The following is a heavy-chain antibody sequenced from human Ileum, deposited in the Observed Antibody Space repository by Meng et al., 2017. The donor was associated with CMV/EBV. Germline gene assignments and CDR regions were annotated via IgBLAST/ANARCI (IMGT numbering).Heavy chain of an antibody. D-gene: IGHD3-10*01. CDR3: RVGHYSDF. V-gene: IGHV3-7*01. CDR2: IKNDGSEI. CDR1: GFTFNNFW. J-gene: IGHJ4*02. Sequence: QLGESGGGWVQPVGSLRLSCAASGFTFNNFWMSWVRQAPGKGLEWVANIKNDGSEIYYADSVKGRFTISRDNAKNLLYLQMNSLRAEDTAVYYCRVGHYSDFWGQGTLVTVSS.